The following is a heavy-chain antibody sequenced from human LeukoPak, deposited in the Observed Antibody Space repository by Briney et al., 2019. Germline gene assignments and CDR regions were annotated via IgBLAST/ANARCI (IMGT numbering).Heavy chain of an antibody. D-gene: IGHD6-13*01. V-gene: IGHV3-23*01. CDR1: GFTFSSYA. CDR3: AKDSQQLVRWWFDP. J-gene: IGHJ5*02. Sequence: GGSLRLSCAASGFTFSSYAMSWVRQAPGKGLEWVSAISGSGGSTYYADSVKGRFTISRDNSKNTLYLQMNSLRAEDTAGYYCAKDSQQLVRWWFDPWGQGTLVTVSS. CDR2: ISGSGGST.